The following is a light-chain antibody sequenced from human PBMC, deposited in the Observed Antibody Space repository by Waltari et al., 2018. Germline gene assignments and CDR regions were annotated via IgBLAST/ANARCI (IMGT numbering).Light chain of an antibody. CDR3: QQYDNWPPWT. CDR2: FAS. Sequence: EILMTQFPATLSVSPGERVTLSCRARQSVGTSLAWYQQKHGQAPSLLIFFASTRATGVPARFSGSGSGTEFTLTISSLQSEDFAVYYCQQYDNWPPWTFGQGTKVE. CDR1: QSVGTS. V-gene: IGKV3-15*01. J-gene: IGKJ1*01.